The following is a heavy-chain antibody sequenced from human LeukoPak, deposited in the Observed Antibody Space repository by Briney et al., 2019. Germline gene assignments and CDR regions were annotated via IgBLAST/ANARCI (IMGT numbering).Heavy chain of an antibody. CDR2: IRSKANSYAT. CDR3: IFRGYPQGYYYMDV. V-gene: IGHV3-73*01. D-gene: IGHD6-25*01. Sequence: GGSLRLSWAASGFTFSGSAMHWVRQASGKGLEWVGRIRSKANSYATAYAASVKGRFTISRDDSKNTAYLQMNSLKTEDTAVYYCIFRGYPQGYYYMDVWGKGTTVTVSS. CDR1: GFTFSGSA. J-gene: IGHJ6*03.